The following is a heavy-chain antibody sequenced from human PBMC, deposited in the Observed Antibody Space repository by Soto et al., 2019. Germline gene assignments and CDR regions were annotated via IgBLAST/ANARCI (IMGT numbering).Heavy chain of an antibody. D-gene: IGHD3-22*01. CDR1: GFIFSDFA. Sequence: PGGSLRLSCAASGFIFSDFAMSWVRQAPGKGLEWVSSISGSAGTTYYADSVKGRFTISRDNSKNTLWLQMNTLRAEDTAVYYCAKDQDYDSSGYYYVVIGHFDYWGQGTLVTVYS. J-gene: IGHJ4*02. CDR2: ISGSAGTT. CDR3: AKDQDYDSSGYYYVVIGHFDY. V-gene: IGHV3-23*01.